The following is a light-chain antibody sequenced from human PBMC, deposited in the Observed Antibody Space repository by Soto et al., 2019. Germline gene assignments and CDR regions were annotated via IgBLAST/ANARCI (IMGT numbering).Light chain of an antibody. CDR3: QQYDTLWT. CDR2: KAS. V-gene: IGKV1-5*03. CDR1: QSISSW. J-gene: IGKJ1*01. Sequence: DIQMTQSPSTLSAFVGDRVTITCRASQSISSWLAWYQQKPGKAPKLLIYKASSLESGVPSRFSGSGSGTEFTLTISSLQPDDFATYFCQQYDTLWTFGQGTKVE.